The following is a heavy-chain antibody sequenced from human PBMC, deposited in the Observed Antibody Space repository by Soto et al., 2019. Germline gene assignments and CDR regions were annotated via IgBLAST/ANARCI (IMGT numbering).Heavy chain of an antibody. V-gene: IGHV1-18*01. CDR2: ISAYNGNT. D-gene: IGHD2-8*02. J-gene: IGHJ4*02. Sequence: QVKLVQSGAEVKKPGASVKVSCKASGYTFTSYGISWVRQAPGQGLEWLGWISAYNGNTTYAQKLQGRVTMTPDTSTSTAYMELTRLRSDDTAVYYFARNRTTGELGDWGQGTLVTVSS. CDR1: GYTFTSYG. CDR3: ARNRTTGELGD.